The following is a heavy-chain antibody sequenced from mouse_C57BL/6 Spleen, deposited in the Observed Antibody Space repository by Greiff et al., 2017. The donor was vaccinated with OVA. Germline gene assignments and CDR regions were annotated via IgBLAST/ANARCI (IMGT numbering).Heavy chain of an antibody. V-gene: IGHV5-9-1*02. CDR2: ISSGGDYI. CDR3: TRDRIYYFDY. CDR1: GFTFSSYA. Sequence: EVKLMESGEGLVKPGGSLKLSCAASGFTFSSYAMSWVRQTPEKRLEWVAYISSGGDYIYYADTVKGRFTISRDNARNTLYLQMSSLKSEDTAMYYCTRDRIYYFDYWGQGTTLTVSS. J-gene: IGHJ2*01. D-gene: IGHD2-14*01.